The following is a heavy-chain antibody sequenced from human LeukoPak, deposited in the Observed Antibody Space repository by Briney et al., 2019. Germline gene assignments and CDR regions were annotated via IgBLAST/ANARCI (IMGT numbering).Heavy chain of an antibody. Sequence: ASVTVSCTASGYTFTGYYMHWVRQAPGQGLEWMGWINPNSGGTNYAQKFQGRVTMTRDTSISTAYMELSRLRSDDTAVYYCAREGGFVVYYFDYWGQGTLVTVSS. J-gene: IGHJ4*02. CDR3: AREGGFVVYYFDY. D-gene: IGHD3-16*02. CDR2: INPNSGGT. V-gene: IGHV1-2*02. CDR1: GYTFTGYY.